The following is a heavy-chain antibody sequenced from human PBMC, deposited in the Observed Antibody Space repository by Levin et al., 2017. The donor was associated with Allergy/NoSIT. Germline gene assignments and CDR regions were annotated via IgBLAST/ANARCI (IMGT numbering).Heavy chain of an antibody. J-gene: IGHJ4*02. Sequence: ASVKVSCKASGYTFTSYGISWVRQAPGQGLEWMGWISAYNGNTNYAQKLQGRVTMTTDTSTSTAYMELRSLRSDDTAVYYCARDPGGYSGYAVSDYWGQGTLVTVSS. CDR1: GYTFTSYG. D-gene: IGHD5-12*01. CDR2: ISAYNGNT. V-gene: IGHV1-18*01. CDR3: ARDPGGYSGYAVSDY.